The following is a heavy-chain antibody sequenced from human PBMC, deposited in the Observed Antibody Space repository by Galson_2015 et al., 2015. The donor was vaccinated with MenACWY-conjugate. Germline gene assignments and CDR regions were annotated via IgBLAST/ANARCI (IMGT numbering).Heavy chain of an antibody. CDR3: AKWDGCGHN. D-gene: IGHD3-10*01. CDR2: ISGRTNTT. J-gene: IGHJ4*02. V-gene: IGHV3-23*02. Sequence: SLRLSCAASGFTFSTNAMTWVRQAPGKGLEWVSGISGRTNTTYYRDSVKGRFTISRDNSKNTVYLQMNSLRAEDTAFYYCAKWDGCGHNWGQGTLVTVSS. CDR1: GFTFSTNA.